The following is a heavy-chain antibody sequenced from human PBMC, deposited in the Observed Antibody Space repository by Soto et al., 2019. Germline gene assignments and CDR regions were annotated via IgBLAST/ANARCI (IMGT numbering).Heavy chain of an antibody. J-gene: IGHJ4*02. CDR2: ISYDGSNK. Sequence: GGSLRLSCAASGFTFSSYGMHWVRQAPGKGLEWVAVISYDGSNKYYADSVKGRFTISRDNSKNTLYLQMNSLRAEDTAVYYCARAVIYGYYDSRTYYFDDCGQGTLVTVSA. CDR1: GFTFSSYG. V-gene: IGHV3-30*03. CDR3: ARAVIYGYYDSRTYYFDD. D-gene: IGHD3-22*01.